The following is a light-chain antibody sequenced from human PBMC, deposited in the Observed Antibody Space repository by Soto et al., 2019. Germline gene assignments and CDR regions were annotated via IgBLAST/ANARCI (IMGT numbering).Light chain of an antibody. Sequence: IQLTQSPSSLSASVGDRVTITCRASQGIRSSLAWYQQKPGKVPELLIYAASTLQSGVPSRFSGSGSGTDFTLTISSLQPEDFATYYCHQLNSYPRTFGGGTKVDIK. V-gene: IGKV1-9*01. CDR2: AAS. CDR3: HQLNSYPRT. CDR1: QGIRSS. J-gene: IGKJ4*01.